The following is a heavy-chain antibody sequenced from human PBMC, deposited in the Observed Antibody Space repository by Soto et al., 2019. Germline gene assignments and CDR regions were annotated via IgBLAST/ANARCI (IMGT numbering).Heavy chain of an antibody. D-gene: IGHD3-9*01. CDR2: IIPIFGTA. CDR3: ARSSRNYDISFYCGMDV. V-gene: IGHV1-69*13. J-gene: IGHJ6*02. CDR1: GGTFSSYA. Sequence: ASVKVSCKASGGTFSSYAISWVRQAPGQGLEWMGGIIPIFGTANYAQKFQGRVTITADESTSTAYMELSSLRSEDTAVYYCARSSRNYDISFYCGMDVWGQGTTVTVSS.